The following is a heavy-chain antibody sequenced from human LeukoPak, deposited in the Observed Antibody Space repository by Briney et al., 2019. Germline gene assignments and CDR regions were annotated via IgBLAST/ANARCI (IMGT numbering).Heavy chain of an antibody. CDR1: GFTFSDSA. J-gene: IGHJ4*02. CDR3: SGADLYDSRAYYLR. V-gene: IGHV3-73*01. CDR2: IRSKANNYAT. D-gene: IGHD3-22*01. Sequence: PGGSLRLSCAASGFTFSDSAMHWVRQASGKGLEWVGRIRSKANNYATAYAASVKGRFTISRDDSENTAYLQMNSLKTEDTAVYYCSGADLYDSRAYYLRWGQGTLVTVSS.